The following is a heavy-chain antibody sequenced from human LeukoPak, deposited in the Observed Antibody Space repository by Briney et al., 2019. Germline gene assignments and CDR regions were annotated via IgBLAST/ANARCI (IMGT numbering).Heavy chain of an antibody. CDR3: ALWFGERTFDY. CDR1: AFTLICFG. J-gene: IGHJ4*02. V-gene: IGHV3-30*03. Sequence: PGGSLSLSCAAYAFTLICFGIEWVRLAPGKGREWGLVISDDVTRKTQTDSVQGRFTIYTDTSKTTLYPQMDRSRAAARSLYYLALWFGERTFDYWGQGTLVTVSS. D-gene: IGHD3-10*01. CDR2: ISDDVTR.